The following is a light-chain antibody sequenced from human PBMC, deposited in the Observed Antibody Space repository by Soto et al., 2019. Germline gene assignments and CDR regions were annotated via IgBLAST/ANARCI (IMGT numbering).Light chain of an antibody. CDR1: SSDVGAYHS. CDR3: SSFTDTGTVM. V-gene: IGLV2-14*03. CDR2: DVS. J-gene: IGLJ3*02. Sequence: QSALTQPASVSGSPGQSFTIPCTGSSSDVGAYHSVSWYQQHPGKAPKLIIFDVSNRPSGVSNRFSGSKSGNTASLTISGLQAEDEADYYCSSFTDTGTVMFGGVTKLTVL.